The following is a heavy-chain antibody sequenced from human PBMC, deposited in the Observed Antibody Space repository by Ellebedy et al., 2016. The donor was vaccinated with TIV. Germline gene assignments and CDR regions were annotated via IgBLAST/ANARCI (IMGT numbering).Heavy chain of an antibody. CDR3: ARGGYYDYYARLDY. V-gene: IGHV3-48*01. CDR1: GITFSDYN. Sequence: PGGSLRLSCAVSGITFSDYNMNWVRQAPGQGLEWVSYISSSSITIYYADSVKGRFTISRDNSNNTLYLQMNSLRADDTAIYYCARGGYYDYYARLDYWGQGTLVTVSS. J-gene: IGHJ4*02. D-gene: IGHD1-26*01. CDR2: ISSSSITI.